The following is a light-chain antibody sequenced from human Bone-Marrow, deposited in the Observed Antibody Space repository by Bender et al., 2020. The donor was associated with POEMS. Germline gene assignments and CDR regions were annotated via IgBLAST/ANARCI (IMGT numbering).Light chain of an antibody. V-gene: IGLV2-14*03. J-gene: IGLJ1*01. Sequence: QSALTQPASVSGSPGQSITISCTGTSSDVGGYNYVSWYQHHPGKPPKLMISDVRNRPSGVSNRFSGSKSGNTASLTISGLQAEDEADYYCSSYTSSSTYVFGAGTKVTVL. CDR2: DVR. CDR1: SSDVGGYNY. CDR3: SSYTSSSTYV.